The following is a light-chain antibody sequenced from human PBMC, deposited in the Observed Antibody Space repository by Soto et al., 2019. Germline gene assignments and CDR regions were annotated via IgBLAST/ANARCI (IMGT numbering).Light chain of an antibody. J-gene: IGKJ1*01. CDR3: QQYYSTPQT. V-gene: IGKV3-20*01. Sequence: EIVLTQSPGTLSLSPGERATLSCRASQSVSSSYLAWYQQKPGQAPRLLIYGASSRATGIPDRFSGSGSGTEFTLTISRLEPEDVAVYYCQQYYSTPQTFGQGSMVDI. CDR2: GAS. CDR1: QSVSSSY.